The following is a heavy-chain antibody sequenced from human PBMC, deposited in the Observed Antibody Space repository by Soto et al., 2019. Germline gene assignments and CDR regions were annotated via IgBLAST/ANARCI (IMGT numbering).Heavy chain of an antibody. D-gene: IGHD3-22*01. CDR1: AGTFSSYG. CDR3: ARGLYYYDSSGYSDAFGI. J-gene: IGHJ3*02. Sequence: ASVKVSCKAFAGTFSSYGVSWVRQAPGQGLEWVGRIIPVFGTTHYAQKFQGRVTVTADESTSTAHMELSSLRSEYTAVSHCARGLYYYDSSGYSDAFGIWGQGTLVTVSS. V-gene: IGHV1-69*13. CDR2: IIPVFGTT.